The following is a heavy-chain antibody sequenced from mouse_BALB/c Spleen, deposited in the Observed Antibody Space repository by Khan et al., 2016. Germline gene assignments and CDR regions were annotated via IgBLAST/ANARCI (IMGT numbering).Heavy chain of an antibody. CDR1: GYTFTSYV. J-gene: IGHJ1*01. D-gene: IGHD2-1*01. V-gene: IGHV1S136*01. CDR2: INPYNDGT. CDR3: ARYGNYWYFDV. Sequence: VQLKQSGPELVKPGASVKMSCKASGYTFTSYVMHWVKQKPGQGLEWIGYINPYNDGTKYNEKFKGKATLTSDKSSSTAYMELSSLTSEDSAVSYCARYGNYWYFDVWGAGTTVTVSS.